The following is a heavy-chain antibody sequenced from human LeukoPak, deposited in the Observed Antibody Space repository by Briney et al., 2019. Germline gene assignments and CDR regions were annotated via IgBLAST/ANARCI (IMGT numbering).Heavy chain of an antibody. CDR1: GFTLSSYA. CDR2: ISSRGSTI. V-gene: IGHV3-48*03. Sequence: GGSLRLSCVASGFTLSSYAMSWVRQAPGKGLEWVSYISSRGSTIYYADSVKGRFTISRDNAKNSLYLQMNSLRAEDTAVYYCAELGITMIGGVWGKGTTVTISS. D-gene: IGHD3-10*02. J-gene: IGHJ6*04. CDR3: AELGITMIGGV.